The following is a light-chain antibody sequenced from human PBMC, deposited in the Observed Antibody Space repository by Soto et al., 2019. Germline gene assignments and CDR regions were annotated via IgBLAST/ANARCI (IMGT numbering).Light chain of an antibody. CDR2: DVS. CDR3: SSYTSSSTRGVV. J-gene: IGLJ2*01. Sequence: QSALTQPASVSGSPGQSITISCTGTSSDVGGYNYVSWYQQHPGKAPKLMIYDVSNRPSGVSNRFSGSKSGNTASLTISGLQAEDEAHYYCSSYTSSSTRGVVFGGGTKLTVL. V-gene: IGLV2-14*01. CDR1: SSDVGGYNY.